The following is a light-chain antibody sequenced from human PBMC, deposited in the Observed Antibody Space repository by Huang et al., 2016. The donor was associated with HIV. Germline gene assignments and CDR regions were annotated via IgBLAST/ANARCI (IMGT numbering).Light chain of an antibody. CDR1: QRVLYSSNNKNY. CDR2: WAS. CDR3: QQYYSSPPRT. V-gene: IGKV4-1*01. Sequence: DIVMTQSPDSLAVSLGERATINCKSSQRVLYSSNNKNYLAWYQQKPGQPPKLLIYWASTREAGVPDRFSGSGSGTDFTLTISSLQAEDVAVYYCQQYYSSPPRTFGQGTKLEIK. J-gene: IGKJ2*01.